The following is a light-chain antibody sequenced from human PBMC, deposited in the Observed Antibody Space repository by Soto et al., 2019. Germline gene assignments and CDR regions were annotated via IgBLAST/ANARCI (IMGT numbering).Light chain of an antibody. CDR2: WAS. Sequence: DIVMTQSPDSLAVSLGERATINCRSRQSVFSRSNSKICVAWYQLKAGQPPRLLIYWASTRESGVPDRFSGSGSGTEFTLTISSLQAEDVAVYYCHQYFSIPWTFGQGTKVESK. CDR1: QSVFSRSNSKIC. V-gene: IGKV4-1*01. CDR3: HQYFSIPWT. J-gene: IGKJ1*01.